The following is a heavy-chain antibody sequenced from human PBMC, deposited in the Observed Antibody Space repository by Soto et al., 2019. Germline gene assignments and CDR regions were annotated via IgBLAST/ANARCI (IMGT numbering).Heavy chain of an antibody. D-gene: IGHD6-6*01. Sequence: PGESLKISCKGSGYSFTSYWISWVRQMPGKGLEWMGRIDPSDSYTNYSPSFQGHVTISADKSISTAYLQWSSLKASDTAMYYCAASIAARPGYYYYGMDVWSQGTTVTVSS. CDR3: AASIAARPGYYYYGMDV. CDR2: IDPSDSYT. J-gene: IGHJ6*02. V-gene: IGHV5-10-1*01. CDR1: GYSFTSYW.